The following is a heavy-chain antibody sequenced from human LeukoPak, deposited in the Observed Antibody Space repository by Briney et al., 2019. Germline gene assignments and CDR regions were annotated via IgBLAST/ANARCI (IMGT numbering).Heavy chain of an antibody. CDR2: ISSGSSYT. V-gene: IGHV3-21*01. CDR1: GFTFSTYS. J-gene: IGHJ4*02. D-gene: IGHD1-26*01. Sequence: GGSLRLSCAASGFTFSTYSMNWVRQAPGKGLEWVSCISSGSSYTYYVDSVKGRFTISRDNAKNSLYLQMNSLRAEDTAVYYCARALSGSYYDYFDYWGQGTVVTVSS. CDR3: ARALSGSYYDYFDY.